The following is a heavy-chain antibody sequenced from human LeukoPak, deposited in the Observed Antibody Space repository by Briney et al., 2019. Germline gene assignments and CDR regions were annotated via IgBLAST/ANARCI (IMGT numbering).Heavy chain of an antibody. CDR2: TNHSGST. D-gene: IGHD4-17*01. V-gene: IGHV4-34*01. Sequence: PSETLSLTCAVYGGSFSGYYWSWIRQPPGKGLEWIGETNHSGSTNYNPSLKSRVTISVDTSKNQFSLKLSSVTAADTAVYYCARLWVTTHRYYYSYMDVWGKGTTVTISS. CDR1: GGSFSGYY. CDR3: ARLWVTTHRYYYSYMDV. J-gene: IGHJ6*03.